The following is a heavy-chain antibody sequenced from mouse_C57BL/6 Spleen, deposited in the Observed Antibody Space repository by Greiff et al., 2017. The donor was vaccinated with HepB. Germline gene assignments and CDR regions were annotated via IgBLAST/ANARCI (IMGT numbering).Heavy chain of an antibody. CDR3: ARDYGSSRTAY. CDR2: IDPSDSYT. D-gene: IGHD1-1*01. Sequence: QVQLQQPGAELVKPGASVKLSCKASGYTFTSYWMQWVKQRPGQGLEWIGEIDPSDSYTNYNQKFKGKATLTVDTSSSTAYMQLSSLTSEDSAVYYCARDYGSSRTAYWGQGTLVTVSA. CDR1: GYTFTSYW. J-gene: IGHJ3*01. V-gene: IGHV1-50*01.